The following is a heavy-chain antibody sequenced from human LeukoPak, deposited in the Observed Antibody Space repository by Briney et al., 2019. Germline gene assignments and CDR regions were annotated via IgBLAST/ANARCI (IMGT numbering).Heavy chain of an antibody. D-gene: IGHD1-26*01. J-gene: IGHJ6*02. CDR2: ISYDGSNK. CDR3: AKDRGAGV. Sequence: GRSLRLSCAASGFTFSSYGMHWVRQAPGKGLEWVAVISYDGSNKYYADSVKGRFTISRDNSKNTLYLQMNSLRAEDTAVYYCAKDRGAGVWGQGTTVTVSS. CDR1: GFTFSSYG. V-gene: IGHV3-30*18.